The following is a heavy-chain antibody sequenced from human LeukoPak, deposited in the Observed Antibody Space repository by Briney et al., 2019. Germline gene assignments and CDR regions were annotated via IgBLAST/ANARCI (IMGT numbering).Heavy chain of an antibody. J-gene: IGHJ6*03. CDR3: KAMIVVVVNYYMDV. V-gene: IGHV3-73*01. Sequence: GGSLRLSCAASGFTFSGSAMHWVRQASGKGLEWVGRIRSKVNSYATAYAASVKGRFTISRDDSKNTAYLQMNSLKTEDTAVYYCKAMIVVVVNYYMDVWGKGTTVTVSS. CDR1: GFTFSGSA. D-gene: IGHD3-22*01. CDR2: IRSKVNSYAT.